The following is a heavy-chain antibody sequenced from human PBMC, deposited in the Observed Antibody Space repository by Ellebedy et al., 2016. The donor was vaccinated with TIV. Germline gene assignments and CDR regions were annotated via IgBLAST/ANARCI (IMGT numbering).Heavy chain of an antibody. Sequence: GESLKISCAASGFTFSSYSMNWVRQAPGKGLEWVSVIYSGSSTYYADSVKGRFIISRDNSKNTLYLQMNSLRAEDTAVYYCARGPYSNDWYFDLWGRGTLVTVSS. CDR1: GFTFSSYS. D-gene: IGHD6-13*01. V-gene: IGHV3-53*01. CDR2: IYSGSST. J-gene: IGHJ2*01. CDR3: ARGPYSNDWYFDL.